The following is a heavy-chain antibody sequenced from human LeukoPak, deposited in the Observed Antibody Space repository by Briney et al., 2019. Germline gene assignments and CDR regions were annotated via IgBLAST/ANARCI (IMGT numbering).Heavy chain of an antibody. CDR1: GFTFSDYY. J-gene: IGHJ4*02. V-gene: IGHV3-11*06. D-gene: IGHD6-19*01. CDR3: ASMLLGGSGWYDY. CDR2: ISSSSSYT. Sequence: GGSLRLSCAASGFTFSDYYMSWIRQAPGKGLEWLSYISSSSSYTNYADSVKGRFTISRDNAKNSLYLQMNSLRAEDTAVYYCASMLLGGSGWYDYWGQGTLVTVSS.